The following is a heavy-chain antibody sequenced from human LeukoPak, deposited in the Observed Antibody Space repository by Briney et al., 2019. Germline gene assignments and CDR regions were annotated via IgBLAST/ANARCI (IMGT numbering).Heavy chain of an antibody. V-gene: IGHV1-2*02. CDR3: ARVKLGIRAFDI. CDR1: GYTFTGYY. J-gene: IGHJ3*02. CDR2: INPNSGGT. Sequence: ASVKVSCKASGYTFTGYYMHWVRQAPGQGLEWMGWINPNSGGTNYAQKFRGRVTMTRDTSISTAYMELSRLRSDDTAVYYCARVKLGIRAFDIWGQGTMVTVSS. D-gene: IGHD7-27*01.